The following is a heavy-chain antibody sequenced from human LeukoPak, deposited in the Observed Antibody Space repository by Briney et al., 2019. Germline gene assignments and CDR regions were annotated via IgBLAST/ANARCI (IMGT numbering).Heavy chain of an antibody. D-gene: IGHD3-3*01. V-gene: IGHV3-23*01. CDR3: ASTQSWYYDFWSGYLDY. J-gene: IGHJ4*02. CDR1: GFTFSSYA. CDR2: ISGSGGST. Sequence: PGGSLRLSCAASGFTFSSYAMSWVRQAPGKGLEWVSAISGSGGSTYYADSVKGRFTISRDSSKNTLYLQMNSLRAEDTAVYYCASTQSWYYDFWSGYLDYWGQGTLVTVSS.